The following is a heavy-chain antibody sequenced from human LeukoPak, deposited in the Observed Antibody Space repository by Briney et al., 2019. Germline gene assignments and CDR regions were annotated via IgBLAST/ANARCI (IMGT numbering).Heavy chain of an antibody. CDR3: ARQRALYSSSDY. J-gene: IGHJ4*02. Sequence: SETLSLTCTVSGGSISSGDYYWSWIRQPPGKGLEWIGYIYYSGSTYYNPSLKSRVTISVDTSKNQFSLKLSSVTAADTAVYYCARQRALYSSSDYWGQGTLVTVSS. CDR1: GGSISSGDYY. D-gene: IGHD6-6*01. CDR2: IYYSGST. V-gene: IGHV4-30-4*01.